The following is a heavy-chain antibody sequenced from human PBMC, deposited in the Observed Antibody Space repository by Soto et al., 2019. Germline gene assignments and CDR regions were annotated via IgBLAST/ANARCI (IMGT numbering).Heavy chain of an antibody. J-gene: IGHJ6*02. CDR1: GYTFTSHG. D-gene: IGHD1-1*01. CDR3: GRCIQPSVPSATDV. V-gene: IGHV1-18*01. Sequence: QVHLVQSGLEVRKPGASVRLSCKASGYTFTSHGISWVRQAPGQGLEWVGWISPFNGRRDIGDSFQGRASMSTDTGSAYMEVRGLRFDDTAIYFCGRCIQPSVPSATDVWGQGTTVIVSS. CDR2: ISPFNGRR.